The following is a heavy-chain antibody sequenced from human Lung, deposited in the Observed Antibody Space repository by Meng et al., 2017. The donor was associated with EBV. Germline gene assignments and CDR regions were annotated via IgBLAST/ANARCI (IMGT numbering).Heavy chain of an antibody. CDR3: AIPDSSGWGGGS. Sequence: VRLGESGGGLVKPGGALRLSCVASGLTFSGYNIDWVRQAPGKGLEWVSSISPTSSHIYYADSVKGRFTISRDNAKNSVFLQMNSLRVEDTAVYYCAIPDSSGWGGGSWGQGTLVTVSS. J-gene: IGHJ5*02. CDR2: ISPTSSHI. D-gene: IGHD6-19*01. CDR1: GLTFSGYN. V-gene: IGHV3-21*01.